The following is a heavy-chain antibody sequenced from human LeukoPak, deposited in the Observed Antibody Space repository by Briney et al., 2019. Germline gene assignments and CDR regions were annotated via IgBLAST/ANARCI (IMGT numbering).Heavy chain of an antibody. CDR2: ISTYNGNT. Sequence: ASVKVSCKASGYTFTNYGINWVRQAPGQGLEWMGWISTYNGNTNYAQKFQGRVTITTATSTSTDFTELKSLSSVDTVVYYCARDFRSRNIVGATPDAFDRWGQGTVVSVAS. CDR3: ARDFRSRNIVGATPDAFDR. V-gene: IGHV1-18*01. CDR1: GYTFTNYG. D-gene: IGHD1-26*01. J-gene: IGHJ3*02.